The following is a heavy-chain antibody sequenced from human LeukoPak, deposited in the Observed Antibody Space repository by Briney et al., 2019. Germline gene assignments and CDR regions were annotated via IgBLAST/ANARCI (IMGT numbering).Heavy chain of an antibody. V-gene: IGHV3-48*01. CDR2: SSGSGSTI. J-gene: IGHJ4*02. D-gene: IGHD1-26*01. CDR3: ASGNSAHWF. CDR1: GFTFSSYS. Sequence: PGGSLRLSCATSGFTFSSYSLNWVRQAPGKGLEWVSYSSGSGSTIYYADSVKGRFTISRDNAKNSLYLQMNSLRGEDTAMYYCASGNSAHWFWGRGTLVTVSS.